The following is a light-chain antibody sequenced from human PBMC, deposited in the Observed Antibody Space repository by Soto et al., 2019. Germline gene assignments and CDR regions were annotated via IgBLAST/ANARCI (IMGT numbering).Light chain of an antibody. V-gene: IGKV3-20*01. CDR3: QQYYNSPRT. Sequence: EIVLTQSPGTLSLSPGEKATLSCRASQSVSSYLAWYQQKPGQAPRLLIYGASTRITGIPDRFSGVGSGTDFTLTISRLDPEDFAVYYCQQYYNSPRTFGQGTKVEIK. CDR2: GAS. CDR1: QSVSSY. J-gene: IGKJ1*01.